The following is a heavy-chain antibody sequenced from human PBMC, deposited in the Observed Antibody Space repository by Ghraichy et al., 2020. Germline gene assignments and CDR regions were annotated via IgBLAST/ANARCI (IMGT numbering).Heavy chain of an antibody. Sequence: SETLSLTCAVSGGSISGYHWSWIRQPPGKGLEYIGSIHYTGSINYNPSLKSRLTISVDTSKNQFSLKLTSVTAADTAVYYCARWNEGGDYWGHGTLVTVSS. CDR1: GGSISGYH. CDR3: ARWNEGGDY. V-gene: IGHV4-59*08. J-gene: IGHJ4*01. D-gene: IGHD1-1*01. CDR2: IHYTGSI.